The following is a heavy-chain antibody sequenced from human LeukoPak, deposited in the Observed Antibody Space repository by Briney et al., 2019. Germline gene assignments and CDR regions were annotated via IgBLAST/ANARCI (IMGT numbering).Heavy chain of an antibody. J-gene: IGHJ3*02. D-gene: IGHD6-19*01. CDR2: ITTDGTTT. Sequence: GGSLRLSCTASGFTFKTYAMHWVRQAPGRGLEYVSSITTDGTTTYHANSVKGRFTISRDNSKNTLYLQMGSLRVEDMALYYCARDAMTSGWFDAYDMWVQGTMVTVSS. CDR3: ARDAMTSGWFDAYDM. CDR1: GFTFKTYA. V-gene: IGHV3-64*01.